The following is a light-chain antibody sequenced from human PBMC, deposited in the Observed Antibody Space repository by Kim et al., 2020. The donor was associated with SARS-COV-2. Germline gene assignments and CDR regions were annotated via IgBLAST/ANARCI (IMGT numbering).Light chain of an antibody. J-gene: IGKJ1*01. CDR3: LQDYTYPWT. V-gene: IGKV1-6*01. Sequence: ASVGDKVTITGRASQGIRNDLGWYQQKQGKAPKVLIAAASILRSGVPSRFSGSGSGTDFTLTINSLQPEDFATYYCLQDYTYPWTFGQGTKLEI. CDR1: QGIRND. CDR2: AAS.